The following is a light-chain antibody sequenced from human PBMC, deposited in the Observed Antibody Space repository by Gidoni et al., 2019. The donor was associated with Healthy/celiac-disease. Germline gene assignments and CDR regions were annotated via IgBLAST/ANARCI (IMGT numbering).Light chain of an antibody. CDR2: QDS. Sequence: SYELTPPPSVSVSPGQTASITCSGDKLGDKYACWYQQKPGQSPVLVIYQDSKRPSGIPERFSGSNSGNTATLTISGTQAMDEADYYCQAWDTHVVFGGGTKLTVL. V-gene: IGLV3-1*01. J-gene: IGLJ2*01. CDR3: QAWDTHVV. CDR1: KLGDKY.